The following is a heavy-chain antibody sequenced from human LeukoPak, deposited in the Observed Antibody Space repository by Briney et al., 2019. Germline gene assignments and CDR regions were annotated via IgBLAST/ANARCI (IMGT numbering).Heavy chain of an antibody. CDR1: GFTFSSYS. J-gene: IGHJ6*02. CDR2: ISRSSSDI. Sequence: GGSLRLSCAASGFTFSSYSMNWVRQAPGKGLEWVSAISRSSSDIYYADSVKGRFTVSRDNAKNSLYLQMNSLRAEDTAVYYRARDLSYGTRRFYGMDVWGQGTTVTVSS. D-gene: IGHD5-18*01. CDR3: ARDLSYGTRRFYGMDV. V-gene: IGHV3-21*01.